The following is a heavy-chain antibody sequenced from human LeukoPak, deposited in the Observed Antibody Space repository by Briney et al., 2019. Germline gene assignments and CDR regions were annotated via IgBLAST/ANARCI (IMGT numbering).Heavy chain of an antibody. CDR2: IYYSGST. CDR1: GGSISSYY. CDR3: ARDIVAAHGAFDI. V-gene: IGHV4-59*01. D-gene: IGHD1-26*01. Sequence: SETLSLTCTVSGGSISSYYWSWIRQPPGKGLEWIGYIYYSGSTNYNPSLKSRVTISVDTSKNQFSLNLSSVTAADTAVYYCARDIVAAHGAFDIWGQGTMVTVS. J-gene: IGHJ3*02.